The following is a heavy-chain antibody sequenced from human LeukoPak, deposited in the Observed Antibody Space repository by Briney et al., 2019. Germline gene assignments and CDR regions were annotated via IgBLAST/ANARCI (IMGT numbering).Heavy chain of an antibody. CDR3: ARMALLTGGIPSGFIY. CDR1: GFTFGHVA. V-gene: IGHV3-30-3*01. J-gene: IGHJ4*02. CDR2: TSYNGSVN. Sequence: GRSLRLSCVGSGFTFGHVALHWVRQAPGKGLEWVAVTSYNGSVNFYADSVRGRFTISRDNSKNTLFLRMSSLRVEGTAVYYCARMALLTGGIPSGFIYWGQGTLVTVSS. D-gene: IGHD3-9*01.